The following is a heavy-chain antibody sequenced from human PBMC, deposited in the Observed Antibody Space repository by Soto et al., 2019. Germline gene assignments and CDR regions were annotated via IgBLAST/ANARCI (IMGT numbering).Heavy chain of an antibody. Sequence: GGSLRLSCAASGFTFSSYAMHWVRQAPGKGLEWVAVISYDGSNKYYADSVKGRFTISRDNSKNTLYLQMNSLRAEDTAVYYCARDRIAAAMGYFQHWGQGTLVTVSS. V-gene: IGHV3-30-3*01. CDR2: ISYDGSNK. CDR1: GFTFSSYA. J-gene: IGHJ1*01. CDR3: ARDRIAAAMGYFQH. D-gene: IGHD6-13*01.